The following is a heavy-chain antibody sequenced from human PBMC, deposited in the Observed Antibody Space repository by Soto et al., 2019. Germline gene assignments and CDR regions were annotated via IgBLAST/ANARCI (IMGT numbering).Heavy chain of an antibody. CDR1: GYTIAIYY. J-gene: IGHJ3*02. CDR3: ARPRKAPFDAFDI. CDR2: INPSGGST. Sequence: GASVKVSWKASGYTIAIYYMHWVRQDPGQGLEWMGIINPSGGSTSYAQKFQGRVTMTRDTSTSTVYMELSSLRSEDTAVYYCARPRKAPFDAFDIWGQGTMVTVSS. V-gene: IGHV1-46*03.